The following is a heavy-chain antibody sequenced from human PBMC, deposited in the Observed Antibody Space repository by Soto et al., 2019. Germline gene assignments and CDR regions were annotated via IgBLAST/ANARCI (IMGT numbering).Heavy chain of an antibody. Sequence: EVQLVESGGGLVQPEWSLRLSCAASGFPFSDHYMDWVRQAPWKGLECVGRIKNKANSYTTEYAAPVNGRLIISRDDSKNSVFLQMIRLKTDDSAVYYCTRVRLGRSRSSDYWGQGILVTVSS. CDR2: IKNKANSYTT. CDR3: TRVRLGRSRSSDY. CDR1: GFPFSDHY. D-gene: IGHD6-19*01. J-gene: IGHJ4*02. V-gene: IGHV3-72*01.